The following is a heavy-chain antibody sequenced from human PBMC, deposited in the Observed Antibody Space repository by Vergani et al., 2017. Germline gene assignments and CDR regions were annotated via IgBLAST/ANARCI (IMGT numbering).Heavy chain of an antibody. CDR1: GFTFNQYG. CDR3: ARDLRLLYNRFDP. Sequence: QVQLVESGGGVVQPGRSLRRSCAASGFTFNQYGMHWVRQAPGKGLEWVAVTWYDGNNKQYADSVKGRFTSSRDNSKSTMYLQMNSLRDEDTGVYYCARDLRLLYNRFDPWGQGTLVTVSS. V-gene: IGHV3-33*01. J-gene: IGHJ5*02. D-gene: IGHD1-14*01. CDR2: TWYDGNNK.